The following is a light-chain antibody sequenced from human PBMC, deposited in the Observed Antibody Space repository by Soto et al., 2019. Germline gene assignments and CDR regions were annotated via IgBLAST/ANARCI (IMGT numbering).Light chain of an antibody. J-gene: IGLJ2*01. CDR1: NVGSKS. CDR2: DDT. V-gene: IGLV3-21*02. CDR3: QVWDSISDLVV. Sequence: SYELTQPPSVSVAPGQTARITCGGNNVGSKSVHWYQQKPGQAPVLVVYDDTARPSGIPERFSGSNSGNTATLTISRVEAGDEADYYCQVWDSISDLVVFGGGTQLTVL.